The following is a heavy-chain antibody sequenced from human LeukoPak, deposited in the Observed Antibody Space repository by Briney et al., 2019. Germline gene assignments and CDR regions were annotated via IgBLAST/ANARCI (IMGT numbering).Heavy chain of an antibody. V-gene: IGHV4-39*01. D-gene: IGHD6-13*01. CDR1: GGSISSSSYY. Sequence: SETLSLTCTVSGGSISSSSYYWGWIRQPPGKGLEWIGSIYHSGSTYYNPSLKSRVTIAVDTSKNQFSLNLSSVTAADTAVYYCARTTYSSSRTFDYWGQGTLVTVSS. J-gene: IGHJ4*02. CDR3: ARTTYSSSRTFDY. CDR2: IYHSGST.